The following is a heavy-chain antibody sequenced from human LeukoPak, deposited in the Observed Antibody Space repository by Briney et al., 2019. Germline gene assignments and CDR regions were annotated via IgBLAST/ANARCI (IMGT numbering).Heavy chain of an antibody. CDR3: AHRHRGVASDI. J-gene: IGHJ3*02. D-gene: IGHD2-8*02. Sequence: ESGPTLVKPTQTLRLTCTFSGFSFRSGGVGVGWISQPPGKALEWLGVIYENDEKLYSTSLQNRLSITKDTSRNQVVLTMANMDPVDTATYYCAHRHRGVASDIWGQGTMVTVSS. CDR2: IYENDEK. CDR1: GFSFRSGGVG. V-gene: IGHV2-5*01.